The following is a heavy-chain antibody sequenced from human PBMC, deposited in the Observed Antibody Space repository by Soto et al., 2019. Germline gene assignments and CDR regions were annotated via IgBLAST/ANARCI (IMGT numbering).Heavy chain of an antibody. D-gene: IGHD7-27*01. J-gene: IGHJ5*02. CDR3: ARLTDTPNWLDP. CDR2: VYHTGST. Sequence: ALSITCTVSGGSINNYYWTWIRQPPGKGLEWIGYVYHTGSTNYNPSLKGRVTISIDTSKNQFSLKLSAVTAADTAVYYCARLTDTPNWLDPWGQGTLVTVSS. V-gene: IGHV4-59*01. CDR1: GGSINNYY.